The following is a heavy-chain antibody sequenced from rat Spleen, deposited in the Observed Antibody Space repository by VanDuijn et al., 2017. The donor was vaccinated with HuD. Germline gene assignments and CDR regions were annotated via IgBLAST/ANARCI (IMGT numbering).Heavy chain of an antibody. J-gene: IGHJ2*01. D-gene: IGHD1-4*01. CDR1: GFTFSNYY. CDR2: ISTGGGST. Sequence: EVQLVESDGGLVQPGRSLKLSCAASGFTFSNYYMAWVRQAPTKGLEWVASISTGGGSTYYPDSVKGRFTISRDNAKSTLYLQMDSLRSEDTATYYCARRPGDFDCWGQGVMVTVSS. CDR3: ARRPGDFDC. V-gene: IGHV5-25*01.